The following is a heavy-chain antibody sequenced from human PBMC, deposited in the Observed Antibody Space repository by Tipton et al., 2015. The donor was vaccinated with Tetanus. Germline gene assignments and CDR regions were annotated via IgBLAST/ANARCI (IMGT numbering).Heavy chain of an antibody. CDR2: IWYDGSNK. D-gene: IGHD3-9*01. J-gene: IGHJ6*02. CDR3: AREGWLGSYGMDV. CDR1: GFTFSSYG. Sequence: SLRLSCAASGFTFSSYGMHWVRQAPGKGLEWVAVIWYDGSNKYYADSVKGRFTISRDNSKNTLYLQMNSLRAEDTAVYYCAREGWLGSYGMDVWGQGTTVTVSS. V-gene: IGHV3-33*01.